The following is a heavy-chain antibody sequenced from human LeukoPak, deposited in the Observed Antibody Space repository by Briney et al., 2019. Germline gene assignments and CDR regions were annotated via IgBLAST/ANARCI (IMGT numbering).Heavy chain of an antibody. D-gene: IGHD6-6*01. CDR2: ISSASSYI. CDR3: ARDLYSSSSGNYYYYYGMDV. J-gene: IGHJ6*02. CDR1: GFTFSSYS. V-gene: IGHV3-21*01. Sequence: PRGSLRLSCAASGFTFSSYSMSWVRQAPGKGLEWVSSISSASSYIYYADSVKGRFTISRDNAQNSLYLQMNSLRAEDTAVYYCARDLYSSSSGNYYYYYGMDVWGQGTTVTVSS.